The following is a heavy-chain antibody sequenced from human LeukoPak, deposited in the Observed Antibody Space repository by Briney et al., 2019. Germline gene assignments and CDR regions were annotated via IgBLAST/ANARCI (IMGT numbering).Heavy chain of an antibody. CDR1: GGSFSGYY. CDR2: INHSGST. CDR3: ASQSRYSSSWYLGY. J-gene: IGHJ4*02. D-gene: IGHD6-13*01. V-gene: IGHV4-34*01. Sequence: SETLSLTCAVYGGSFSGYYWSWIRQPPGKGLEWIGEINHSGSTNYNPSLKSRVTISVDTSKNQFSLKLSSVTAADTAVYYCASQSRYSSSWYLGYWGQGTLVTVSS.